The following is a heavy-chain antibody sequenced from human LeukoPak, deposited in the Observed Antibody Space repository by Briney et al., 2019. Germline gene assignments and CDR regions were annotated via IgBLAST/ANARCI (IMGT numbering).Heavy chain of an antibody. V-gene: IGHV3-30-3*01. CDR1: GFTFSSYA. D-gene: IGHD3-22*01. Sequence: GGSLRLSCAASGFTFSSYAMHWVRQAPGKGLEWVAVISYDGSNKYYADSVKGRFTISRDNSKNTLYLQMNSLRAEDTAVYYCASYETYYYDSSGYWGQGTLVTVSS. CDR2: ISYDGSNK. CDR3: ASYETYYYDSSGY. J-gene: IGHJ4*02.